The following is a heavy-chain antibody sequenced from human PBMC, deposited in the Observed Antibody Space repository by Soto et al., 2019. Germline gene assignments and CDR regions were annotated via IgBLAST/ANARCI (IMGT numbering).Heavy chain of an antibody. Sequence: EVQLLESGGGLVQPGGSLRLSCSASGFTFSSYAMSWVRQAPGKGLEWVSGISGSGGSTYYADSVKGRFTISRDNSKNTLYVQMNSLRDDDTAVYYCAKSGGTWGSNSPTYFYYYYGMDVWGQGTTVTVSS. CDR2: ISGSGGST. CDR1: GFTFSSYA. CDR3: AKSGGTWGSNSPTYFYYYYGMDV. D-gene: IGHD3-16*01. J-gene: IGHJ6*02. V-gene: IGHV3-23*01.